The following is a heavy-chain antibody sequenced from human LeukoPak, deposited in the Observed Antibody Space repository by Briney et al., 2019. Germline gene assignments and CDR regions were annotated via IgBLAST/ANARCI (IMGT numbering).Heavy chain of an antibody. CDR2: INPTSGGT. D-gene: IGHD2-2*03. V-gene: IGHV1-2*06. Sequence: ASVKVSCKASGYTFTGYYIHWMRQAPGQGLEWMGRINPTSGGTDYAQNLQGRVTMTRDTSINTAYMELSRLRSDDTAIYYCARDGFPDYWGQGTLVIVSS. CDR1: GYTFTGYY. CDR3: ARDGFPDY. J-gene: IGHJ4*02.